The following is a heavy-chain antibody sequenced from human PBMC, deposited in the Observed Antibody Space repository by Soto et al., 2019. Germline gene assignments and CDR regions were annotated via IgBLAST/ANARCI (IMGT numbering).Heavy chain of an antibody. CDR2: IIPILGIA. D-gene: IGHD3-16*01. Sequence: SVKVSCEASGGTFSSYTISWVRQAPGQGLEWMGRIIPILGIANYAQKFQGRVTITADKSTSTAYMELSSLRSEDTAVYYCARGGGSLLLFYYWGQGTLVTVSS. CDR1: GGTFSSYT. V-gene: IGHV1-69*02. J-gene: IGHJ4*02. CDR3: ARGGGSLLLFYY.